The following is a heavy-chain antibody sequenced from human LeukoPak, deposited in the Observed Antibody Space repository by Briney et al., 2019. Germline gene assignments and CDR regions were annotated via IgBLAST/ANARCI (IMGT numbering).Heavy chain of an antibody. Sequence: SETLSLTCTVSGGSISSGSYYWGWIRQPPGKGLEWIGSIFYSGSTYYNPSLKSRVTMSVDTSKRQFSLKLNSVTAADTAVYYCARALRGIIIKAFDYWGQGALVTVSS. V-gene: IGHV4-39*01. CDR2: IFYSGST. CDR1: GGSISSGSYY. J-gene: IGHJ4*02. D-gene: IGHD3-10*01. CDR3: ARALRGIIIKAFDY.